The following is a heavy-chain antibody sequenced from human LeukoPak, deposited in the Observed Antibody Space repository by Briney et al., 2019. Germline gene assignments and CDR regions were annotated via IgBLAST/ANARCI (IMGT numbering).Heavy chain of an antibody. J-gene: IGHJ5*02. Sequence: GGSLRLSCAASGFTLSNHWMDWVRQPPGKGLVWVSRISTDGTTTIYADSVKGRFTISRDDAKNTLYLQMNSLRAEDTAVYYCTRSDWFDPWGQGTLVTVSS. CDR2: ISTDGTTT. CDR3: TRSDWFDP. V-gene: IGHV3-74*01. CDR1: GFTLSNHW.